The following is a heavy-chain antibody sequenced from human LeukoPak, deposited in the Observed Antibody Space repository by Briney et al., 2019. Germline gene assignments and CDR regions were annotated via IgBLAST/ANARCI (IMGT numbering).Heavy chain of an antibody. V-gene: IGHV3-21*01. Sequence: PGGSLRLSCAASGFTFSSYSMNWVRQAPGKGLEWVSSISMSSSYIYYADSVKGRSTISRDNAKNPLYLQMTSLRAEDTAVYYCARVLRFLGYLYYYYMDVWGKGTTVTVSS. CDR1: GFTFSSYS. CDR2: ISMSSSYI. D-gene: IGHD3-3*01. J-gene: IGHJ6*03. CDR3: ARVLRFLGYLYYYYMDV.